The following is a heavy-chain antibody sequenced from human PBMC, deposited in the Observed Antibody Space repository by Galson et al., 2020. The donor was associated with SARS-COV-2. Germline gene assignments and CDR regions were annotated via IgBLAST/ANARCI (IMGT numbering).Heavy chain of an antibody. CDR1: GFTFSSYG. J-gene: IGHJ6*02. CDR2: IWYDGSNR. D-gene: IGHD2-2*01. CDR3: AREIRPGYIVVVPAASWGMDV. V-gene: IGHV3-33*01. Sequence: GGSLRLSCAASGFTFSSYGMHWVRQAPGKGLEWVAVIWYDGSNRYYADSVKGRFTISRDNSKNTLYLQMNSLRAEDTAVYYCAREIRPGYIVVVPAASWGMDVWGQGTTVTVSS.